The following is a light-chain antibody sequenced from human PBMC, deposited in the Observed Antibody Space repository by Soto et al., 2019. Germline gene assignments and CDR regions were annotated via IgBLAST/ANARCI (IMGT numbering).Light chain of an antibody. CDR2: AAS. CDR3: QKYNSAPYT. V-gene: IGKV1-27*01. J-gene: IGKJ2*01. CDR1: QGISNY. Sequence: DIQMTQSPSSLSASVGDSVTITCRASQGISNYLAWYQQKPGKVPKLLIYAASTLQSGVPSRFSGSGSETDFTLTISSLQPEDVATYYRQKYNSAPYTFGQGTKLEIK.